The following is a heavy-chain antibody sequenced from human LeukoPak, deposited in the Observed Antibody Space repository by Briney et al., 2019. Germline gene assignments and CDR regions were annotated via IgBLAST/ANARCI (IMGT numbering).Heavy chain of an antibody. D-gene: IGHD2-2*01. Sequence: SETLSLTCTVSGGSISSYYWSWIRQPPGKGLEWVGYIYYSGSTNYNPSLKSRLTISLDTSKNQFSLKLSSVTAADTAVYYCASSRYGSTSTNYYVDVWGKGTTVTVSS. CDR3: ASSRYGSTSTNYYVDV. CDR2: IYYSGST. V-gene: IGHV4-59*01. J-gene: IGHJ6*03. CDR1: GGSISSYY.